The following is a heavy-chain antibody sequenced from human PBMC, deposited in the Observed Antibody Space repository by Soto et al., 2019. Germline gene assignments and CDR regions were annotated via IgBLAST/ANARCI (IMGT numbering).Heavy chain of an antibody. CDR1: GFAVSSNY. Sequence: GGSLRLSCAASGFAVSSNYMSWVRQAPGKGLEWVSAIYSDGSTFYSDSVKGRFTISRDNSKNTLYLQMNSLRAEDTAVYYCARNYYDSSGYYYGGALDIWGQGTMVTISS. CDR2: IYSDGST. D-gene: IGHD3-22*01. V-gene: IGHV3-66*01. CDR3: ARNYYDSSGYYYGGALDI. J-gene: IGHJ3*02.